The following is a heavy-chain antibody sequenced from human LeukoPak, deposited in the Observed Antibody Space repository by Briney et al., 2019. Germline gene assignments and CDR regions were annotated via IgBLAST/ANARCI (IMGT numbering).Heavy chain of an antibody. CDR2: IYDSGST. J-gene: IGHJ4*02. V-gene: IGHV4-59*01. CDR3: AREAYCGGDCYSGFDY. CDR1: GGSIRSYH. Sequence: SETLSLTCTVSGGSIRSYHWSWIRQPPGKRLEWIGYIYDSGSTNYNPSLKSRVTISIDTSKNQFSLKLSSVSAADTAVYYCAREAYCGGDCYSGFDYWGQGTLVTVSS. D-gene: IGHD2-21*02.